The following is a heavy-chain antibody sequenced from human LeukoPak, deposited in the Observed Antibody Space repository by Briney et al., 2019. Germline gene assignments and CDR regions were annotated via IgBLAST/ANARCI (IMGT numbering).Heavy chain of an antibody. CDR1: GFTFSSYA. Sequence: GGSLRLSCAASGFTFSSYAMHWVRQAPGKGLEWVAVISYDGSNKYYADSVKGRFTISRDNSKNTLYLQMNSLRAEDTAVYYCAKPRKSGSYWGAFDIWGQGTMVTVSS. CDR2: ISYDGSNK. J-gene: IGHJ3*02. D-gene: IGHD1-26*01. V-gene: IGHV3-30*04. CDR3: AKPRKSGSYWGAFDI.